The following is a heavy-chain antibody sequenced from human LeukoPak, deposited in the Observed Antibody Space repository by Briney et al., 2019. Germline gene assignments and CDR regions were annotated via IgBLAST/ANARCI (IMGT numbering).Heavy chain of an antibody. CDR1: GFTFSSYS. Sequence: PGGSLRLSCAASGFTFSSYSMNWVRQAPGKGREWVSSISSSSSYIYYADSVKGRFTISRDNAKNSLYLKMNSLRAEDTAVYYCARARSSVGYFDYWGQGTLVTVSS. CDR3: ARARSSVGYFDY. CDR2: ISSSSSYI. J-gene: IGHJ4*02. V-gene: IGHV3-21*01. D-gene: IGHD6-19*01.